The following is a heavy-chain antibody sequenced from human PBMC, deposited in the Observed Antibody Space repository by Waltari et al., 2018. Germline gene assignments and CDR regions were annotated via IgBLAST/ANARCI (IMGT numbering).Heavy chain of an antibody. D-gene: IGHD6-13*01. Sequence: QLQLQESCPGLGETSDTRSLTCTGSGRSISSSSYYWGLIRQPPGKGLGWVGSIYYSGGTFYNPSLNSQFTISVETSKNQFSLKLSYVTDADTDVYSCASMARIAGAGRLYYYYGMDVWGQGTTVTVSS. J-gene: IGHJ6*02. CDR3: ASMARIAGAGRLYYYYGMDV. CDR1: GRSISSSSYY. V-gene: IGHV4-39*01. CDR2: IYYSGGT.